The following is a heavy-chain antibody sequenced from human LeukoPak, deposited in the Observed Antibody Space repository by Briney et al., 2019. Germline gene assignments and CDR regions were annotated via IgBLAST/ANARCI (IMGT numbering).Heavy chain of an antibody. J-gene: IGHJ6*03. CDR2: IYYSGST. CDR1: GGSISSSSYY. V-gene: IGHV4-39*01. D-gene: IGHD3-3*01. Sequence: PSETLSLTCTVSGGSISSSSYYWGWIRQPPGKGLEWIGSIYYSGSTYYNPSLKSRVTISVDTSKNQFSLKLSSVTAADTAVYYCARGPRPGGVWSGYYTGIYYYYYMDVWGKGTTVTVSS. CDR3: ARGPRPGGVWSGYYTGIYYYYYMDV.